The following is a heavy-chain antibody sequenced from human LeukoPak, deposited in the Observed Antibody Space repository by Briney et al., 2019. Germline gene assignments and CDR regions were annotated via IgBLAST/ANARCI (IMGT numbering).Heavy chain of an antibody. CDR1: GFTFSNYA. J-gene: IGHJ6*03. V-gene: IGHV3-23*01. D-gene: IGHD2-8*01. CDR3: AKDRCSNGIGCYYYYMAV. Sequence: GGSLRLSCAASGFTFSNYAMSWVRQAPGKGLEWVSGISGSGGSSYYADSVKGRFTISRDNSRNILFLQMNSLRAEDTAVYYCAKDRCSNGIGCYYYYMAVWGKGTTVTISS. CDR2: ISGSGGSS.